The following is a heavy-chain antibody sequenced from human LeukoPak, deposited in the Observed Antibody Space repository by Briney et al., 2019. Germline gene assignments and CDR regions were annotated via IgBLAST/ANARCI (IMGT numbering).Heavy chain of an antibody. CDR1: GFTFSDYY. CDR3: ARVSILIVPYYAFDI. V-gene: IGHV3-11*04. Sequence: GGSLRLSCAASGFTFSDYYMSWIRQAPGKGLEWVSYISSSGSTIYYADSVKGRFTIPRDNAKNSLYLQMNSLRAEDTAVYYCARVSILIVPYYAFDIWGQGTMVTVSS. D-gene: IGHD2/OR15-2a*01. J-gene: IGHJ3*02. CDR2: ISSSGSTI.